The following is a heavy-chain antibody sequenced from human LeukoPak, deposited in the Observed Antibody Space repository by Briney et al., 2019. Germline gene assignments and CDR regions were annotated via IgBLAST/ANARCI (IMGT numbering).Heavy chain of an antibody. CDR3: LMYSGSSGWFDP. J-gene: IGHJ5*02. Sequence: TSETLSLTCTVSGGSISSDNYYWGWIRQPPGKGLEWTGLIYYNGRTFYDPSLQSRVTISVDTSKKQFSLKLSSVSAADTAVYYCLMYSGSSGWFDPWGQGTLVTVSS. V-gene: IGHV4-39*01. CDR2: IYYNGRT. D-gene: IGHD6-6*01. CDR1: GGSISSDNYY.